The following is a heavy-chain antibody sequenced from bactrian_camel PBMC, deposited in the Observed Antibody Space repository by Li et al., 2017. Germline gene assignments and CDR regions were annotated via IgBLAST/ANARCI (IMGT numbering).Heavy chain of an antibody. V-gene: IGHV3S1*01. Sequence: HVQLVESGGGLVQPGGSLRLSCAASGFTFSSYGLSWVRQAPGKGLEWVSTIYTGDGRTKSADSVKGRFTMSRDNAKNMLYLQMNNLKSEDAALYYCAKALGGGNYYTGEYNYWGQGTQVTVS. CDR2: IYTGDGRT. J-gene: IGHJ4*01. CDR3: AKALGGGNYYTGEYNY. CDR1: GFTFSSYG. D-gene: IGHD2*01.